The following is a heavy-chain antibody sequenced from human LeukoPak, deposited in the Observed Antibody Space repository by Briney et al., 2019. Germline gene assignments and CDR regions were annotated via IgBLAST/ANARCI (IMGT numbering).Heavy chain of an antibody. D-gene: IGHD2-21*01. CDR2: INYSGST. CDR3: AGQQNSCGDGCYIFDY. J-gene: IGHJ4*02. CDR1: GDSIISYY. V-gene: IGHV4-59*08. Sequence: TSESLSLTFSVPGDSIISYYCGWIRQPPGKGLEWIGSINYSGSTTYNPYINRRVAISVDTSKNKFALRVSYGTTADTAVYYCAGQQNSCGDGCYIFDYWGQGTLVTVSS.